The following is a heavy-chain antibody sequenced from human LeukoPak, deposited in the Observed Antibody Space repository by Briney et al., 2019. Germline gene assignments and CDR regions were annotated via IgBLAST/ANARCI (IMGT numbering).Heavy chain of an antibody. CDR1: GYSISSGYY. V-gene: IGHV4-4*07. CDR3: ARVDDSSGYYYADYMDV. D-gene: IGHD3-22*01. J-gene: IGHJ6*03. Sequence: KPSETLSLTCAVSGYSISSGYYWSWIRQPAGKGLEWIGRIYTSGSTNYNPSLKSRVTMSVDTSKNQFSLKLSSVTAADTAVYYCARVDDSSGYYYADYMDVWGKGTTVTVSS. CDR2: IYTSGST.